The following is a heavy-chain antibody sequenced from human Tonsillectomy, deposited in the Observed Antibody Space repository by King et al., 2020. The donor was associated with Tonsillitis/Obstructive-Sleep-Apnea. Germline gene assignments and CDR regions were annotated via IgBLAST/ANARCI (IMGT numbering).Heavy chain of an antibody. J-gene: IGHJ6*03. CDR3: AKDREIAAPGNYYYYYMDV. V-gene: IGHV3-30*04. D-gene: IGHD6-13*01. CDR1: GFTFSTYA. CDR2: ISYDGSNK. Sequence: VQLVESGGGVVQPGRSLRLSCAASGFTFSTYAMHWVRQAPGKGLEWVAVISYDGSNKYYADSVKGRFTISRDNSKNTLYLRMNSLRAEDTAVYYCAKDREIAAPGNYYYYYMDVWGKGTTVTVSS.